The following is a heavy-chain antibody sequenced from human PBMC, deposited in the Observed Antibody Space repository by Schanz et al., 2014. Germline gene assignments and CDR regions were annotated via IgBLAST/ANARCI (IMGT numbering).Heavy chain of an antibody. V-gene: IGHV3-23*04. CDR3: ARDEGRDGYNLAFDV. CDR2: LYIGGGST. Sequence: EVQLVESGGGLVQPGGSLRLSCAASGFMFSSFWMGWIRQAPGKGLEWVSSLYIGGGSTRYADSVKGRFIISRDSSKNTLFLQMNSLRADDTAVYFCARDEGRDGYNLAFDVWGQGTLVTVSS. D-gene: IGHD5-12*01. J-gene: IGHJ3*01. CDR1: GFMFSSFW.